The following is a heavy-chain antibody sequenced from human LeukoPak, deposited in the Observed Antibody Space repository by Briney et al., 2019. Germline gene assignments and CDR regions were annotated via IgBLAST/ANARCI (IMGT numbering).Heavy chain of an antibody. CDR1: GFTFSSSA. V-gene: IGHV3-23*01. CDR2: ISGSGTGT. Sequence: GGSLRLSCAASGFTFSSSAMSWVRQAPGKGLYWVSAISGSGTGTYYADSVKGRFTISRDNSQNPLYLQMNSLRAEDTAVYYCAKEGGTGTRFDYWGQGTLVTVSS. J-gene: IGHJ4*02. CDR3: AKEGGTGTRFDY. D-gene: IGHD1-7*01.